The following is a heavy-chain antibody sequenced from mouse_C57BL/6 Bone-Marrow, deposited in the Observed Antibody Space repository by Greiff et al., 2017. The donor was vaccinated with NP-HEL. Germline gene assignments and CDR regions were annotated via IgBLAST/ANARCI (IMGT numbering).Heavy chain of an antibody. CDR1: GYSITSGYY. J-gene: IGHJ3*01. CDR2: ISYDGSN. CDR3: ATYYGSSWAY. Sequence: EVKLQESGPGLVKPSQSLSLTCSVTGYSITSGYYWNWIRQFPGNKLEWMGYISYDGSNNYNPSLKNRISITRDTSKNQFFLKLNSVTTEDTATYYCATYYGSSWAYWGQGTLVTVSA. V-gene: IGHV3-6*01. D-gene: IGHD1-1*01.